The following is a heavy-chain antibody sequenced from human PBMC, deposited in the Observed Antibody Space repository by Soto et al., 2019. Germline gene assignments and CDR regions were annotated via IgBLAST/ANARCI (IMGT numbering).Heavy chain of an antibody. CDR3: ARLGVLAGTGGGMDL. Sequence: PGGSLRLSCAASGFTFDDYAIHWVRQAPGKGLEWVSGITWNSGTIGYADSVKGRFTISRDNAKNSCHLQMNSLIAEDTALYYCARLGVLAGTGGGMDLWGQGTTVTVSS. CDR1: GFTFDDYA. V-gene: IGHV3-9*01. CDR2: ITWNSGTI. D-gene: IGHD1-1*01. J-gene: IGHJ6*02.